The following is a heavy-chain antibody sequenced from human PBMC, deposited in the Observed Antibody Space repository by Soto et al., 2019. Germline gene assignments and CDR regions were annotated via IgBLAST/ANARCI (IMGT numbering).Heavy chain of an antibody. CDR3: ARGPTDYYDNSANYFVDY. Sequence: QVQLVQSGAEVKKPGASVKVSCKASGYTFITYGVSWVRQAPGQGLDWLGWISTYNGNTRYAERLQGRVTMTTDTTTNTAYMELRNLRSDDTAVYYCARGPTDYYDNSANYFVDYWGQGTLFTVSS. V-gene: IGHV1-18*01. D-gene: IGHD3-22*01. CDR1: GYTFITYG. CDR2: ISTYNGNT. J-gene: IGHJ4*02.